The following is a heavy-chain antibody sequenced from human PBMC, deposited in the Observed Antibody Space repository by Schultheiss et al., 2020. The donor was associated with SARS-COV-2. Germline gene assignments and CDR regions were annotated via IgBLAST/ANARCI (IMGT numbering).Heavy chain of an antibody. J-gene: IGHJ4*02. CDR1: GFTVSSNY. Sequence: GGSLRLSCAASGFTVSSNYMSWVRQAPGKGLEWVSVIYSGGSTYYADSVKGRFTISRDNSKNSLYLQMNSLRAEDTAVYYCARDHSTIFGVVDYWGQGTLVTVSS. CDR2: IYSGGST. V-gene: IGHV3-66*01. CDR3: ARDHSTIFGVVDY. D-gene: IGHD3-3*01.